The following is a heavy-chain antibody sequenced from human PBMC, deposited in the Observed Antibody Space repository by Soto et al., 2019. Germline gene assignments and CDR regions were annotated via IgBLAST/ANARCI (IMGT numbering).Heavy chain of an antibody. D-gene: IGHD3-10*01. Sequence: GASVKVSCKASGYTFTSYAMHWVRQAPGQRLEWMGWITAGNGNTKYSQKFQGRVTITRDTSASTDYMELSSLRSEDTAVYYCARDRVWLGAGVDYNYGMDVWGQGTTVTVSS. CDR3: ARDRVWLGAGVDYNYGMDV. J-gene: IGHJ6*02. CDR1: GYTFTSYA. V-gene: IGHV1-3*01. CDR2: ITAGNGNT.